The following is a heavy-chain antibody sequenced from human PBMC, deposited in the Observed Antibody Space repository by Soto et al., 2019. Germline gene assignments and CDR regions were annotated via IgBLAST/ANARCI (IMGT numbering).Heavy chain of an antibody. CDR1: GGSISNHY. CDR3: ARSRTDILTGFAFEI. D-gene: IGHD3-9*01. V-gene: IGHV4-59*08. CDR2: IYYRGNT. J-gene: IGHJ3*02. Sequence: QVQLQESGPGLVKPSETLSLTCTVSGGSISNHYWSWIRQTPGKGLEWLGYIYYRGNTKYNPSLKSRVTISIDTSKNQFSLNLTSVTAADTAVYYCARSRTDILTGFAFEIWGQGTMVTVSS.